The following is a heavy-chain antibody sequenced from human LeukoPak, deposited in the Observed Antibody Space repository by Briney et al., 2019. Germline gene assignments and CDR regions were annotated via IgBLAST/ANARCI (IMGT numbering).Heavy chain of an antibody. Sequence: SETLSLTCTVSGGSISSYYWSWIRQPAGKGLEWIGRIYTSGSTNYNPSLKSRVTMSVDTSKNQFSLKLSSVIAADTAVYYCASGQWTLYYFDYWGQGTLVTVSS. V-gene: IGHV4-4*07. CDR1: GGSISSYY. J-gene: IGHJ4*02. D-gene: IGHD6-19*01. CDR2: IYTSGST. CDR3: ASGQWTLYYFDY.